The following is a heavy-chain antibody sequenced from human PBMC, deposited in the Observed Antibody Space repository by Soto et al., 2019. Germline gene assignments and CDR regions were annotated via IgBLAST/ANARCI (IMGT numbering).Heavy chain of an antibody. Sequence: GGSLRLSCAASGFTFSRYWMNWVRQAPGKGLVWVSRIKSDGSSTTYTDSVKGRFTISRDNAQNTLYLQMNSLRAEDTVVYYCARGPGSIDFWGQGTLVTVSS. V-gene: IGHV3-74*01. J-gene: IGHJ4*02. CDR3: ARGPGSIDF. CDR2: IKSDGSST. CDR1: GFTFSRYW.